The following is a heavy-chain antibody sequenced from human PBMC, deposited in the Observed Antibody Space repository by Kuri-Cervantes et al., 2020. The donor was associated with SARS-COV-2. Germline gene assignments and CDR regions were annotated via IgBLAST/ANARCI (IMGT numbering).Heavy chain of an antibody. CDR1: GGSISSYY. CDR3: ARAIPSRDFWSGYSQNYYYYMDV. CDR2: IYTSGST. V-gene: IGHV4-4*07. D-gene: IGHD3-3*01. Sequence: GSLRLSCTVSGGSISSYYWSWIRQPAGKGLEWIGRIYTSGSTNYNPSLKSRVTMSVDTSKNQFSLKLSSVTAADTAVYYCARAIPSRDFWSGYSQNYYYYMDVWGKGTTVTVSS. J-gene: IGHJ6*03.